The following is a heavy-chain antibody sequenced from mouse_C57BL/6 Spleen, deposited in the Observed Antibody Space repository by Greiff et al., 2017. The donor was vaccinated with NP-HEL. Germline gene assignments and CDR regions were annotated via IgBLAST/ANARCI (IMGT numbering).Heavy chain of an antibody. V-gene: IGHV1-4*01. CDR3: ARCLYDGYFPFAY. J-gene: IGHJ3*01. Sequence: QVQLQQSGAELARPGASVKMSCKASGYTFTSYTMHWVKQRPGQGLEWIGYINPSSGYTKYNQKFKDKATLTADKSSSTAYMQLSSLTSEDSAVYYCARCLYDGYFPFAYWGQGTLVTVSA. D-gene: IGHD2-3*01. CDR2: INPSSGYT. CDR1: GYTFTSYT.